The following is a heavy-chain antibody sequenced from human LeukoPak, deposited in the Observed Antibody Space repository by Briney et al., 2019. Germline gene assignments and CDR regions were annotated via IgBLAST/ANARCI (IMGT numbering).Heavy chain of an antibody. Sequence: GGSLRLSCVASGFTFSTYGMNWVRQAPGKGLEWVSYISRSITTIYYADSVKGRFTISRDNAENSLYLQMNSLRGEDTAVYYCARNWGYFDYWGQGTLVTVSS. CDR1: GFTFSTYG. V-gene: IGHV3-48*01. CDR2: ISRSITTI. J-gene: IGHJ4*03. CDR3: ARNWGYFDY. D-gene: IGHD7-27*01.